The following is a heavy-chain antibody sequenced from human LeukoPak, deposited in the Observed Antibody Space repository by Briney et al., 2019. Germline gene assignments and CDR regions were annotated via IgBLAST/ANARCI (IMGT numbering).Heavy chain of an antibody. D-gene: IGHD6-13*01. J-gene: IGHJ3*02. Sequence: GGSLGLSCAASGFTFSSYWMHWVRQAPGKGLVWVSLIITDGSSTTYADSVKGRFTISRDNAKNTLYLQMNSLRTDDTAVYYCARDTSPSIAATGYDAFDIWGQGTMVTVSS. CDR2: IITDGSST. CDR1: GFTFSSYW. V-gene: IGHV3-74*01. CDR3: ARDTSPSIAATGYDAFDI.